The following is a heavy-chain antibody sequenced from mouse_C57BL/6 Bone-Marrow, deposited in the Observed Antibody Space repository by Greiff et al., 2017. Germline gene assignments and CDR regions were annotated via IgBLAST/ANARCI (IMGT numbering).Heavy chain of an antibody. D-gene: IGHD2-5*01. J-gene: IGHJ4*01. CDR3: AKGGVTRYYYAMDY. CDR1: GFSLTSYG. V-gene: IGHV2-5*01. Sequence: VKLMESGPGLVQPSQSLSITCTVSGFSLTSYGVHWVRQSPGKGLEWLGVIWRGGSTDYNAAFMSRLSITKDNSKSQVFFKMNSLQADDTAISYCAKGGVTRYYYAMDYWGQGTSVTVSS. CDR2: IWRGGST.